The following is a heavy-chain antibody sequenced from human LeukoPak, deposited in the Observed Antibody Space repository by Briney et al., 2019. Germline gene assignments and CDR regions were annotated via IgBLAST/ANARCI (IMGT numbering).Heavy chain of an antibody. CDR2: INPNSGGT. D-gene: IGHD2-2*01. Sequence: ASVKVSCKASGYTFTGYYMHWVRQAPGQGLEWMGWINPNSGGTNYAQKFQGRVTMTRDTSISTAYMELSRLRSDDTAVYYCARGNCSSTSCYGYYYYYYMDVWGKGTTVTVSS. J-gene: IGHJ6*03. V-gene: IGHV1-2*02. CDR3: ARGNCSSTSCYGYYYYYYMDV. CDR1: GYTFTGYY.